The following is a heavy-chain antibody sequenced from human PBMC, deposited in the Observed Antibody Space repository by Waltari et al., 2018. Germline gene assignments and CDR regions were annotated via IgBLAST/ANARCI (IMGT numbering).Heavy chain of an antibody. CDR1: GFTFSAYY. J-gene: IGHJ4*02. CDR2: ISGGSGYT. CDR3: ARSAWFDY. V-gene: IGHV3-11*06. Sequence: QVQLVESGGGLVKPGGSLRLSCAASGFTFSAYYMSWIRQVPGKGLDWVSSISGGSGYTNYADSVKGRFTISRDNAKDSLYLQMNSLSAEDTAVYYCARSAWFDYLGQGPL.